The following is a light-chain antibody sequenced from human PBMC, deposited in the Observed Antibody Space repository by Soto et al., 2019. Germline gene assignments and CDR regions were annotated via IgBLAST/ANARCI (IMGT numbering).Light chain of an antibody. CDR1: SSDVGGYNY. V-gene: IGLV2-14*01. CDR3: SSYTRSISLGVV. Sequence: QSALTQPASVSGSPGQSITISCTGTSSDVGGYNYVSWYQQHPGKAPKLMIYEASNRPSGVSNRFSGSKSGNTASLTISGLQAEDEADYYCSSYTRSISLGVVFGGGTKLTVL. CDR2: EAS. J-gene: IGLJ2*01.